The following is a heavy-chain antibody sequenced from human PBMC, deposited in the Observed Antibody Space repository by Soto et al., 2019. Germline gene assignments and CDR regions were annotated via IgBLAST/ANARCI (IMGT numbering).Heavy chain of an antibody. D-gene: IGHD3-3*01. Sequence: ASVKVSCKASGGTLSSYTFSWVRQAPGQGLEWMGWISAHNGNTNYAQKLQGRVTVTTDTSTSTAYMELRSLRSDDTAVYYCARVRDFWSGHPFDYWGQGTLVTVSS. J-gene: IGHJ4*02. CDR2: ISAHNGNT. CDR3: ARVRDFWSGHPFDY. V-gene: IGHV1-18*01. CDR1: GGTLSSYT.